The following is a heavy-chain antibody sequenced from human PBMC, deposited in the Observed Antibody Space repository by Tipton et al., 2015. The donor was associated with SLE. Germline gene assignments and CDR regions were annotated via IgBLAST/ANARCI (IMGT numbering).Heavy chain of an antibody. CDR2: IYSSGTT. D-gene: IGHD6-19*01. CDR1: GAPISDYW. CDR3: ARVRGGWANDASDI. Sequence: TLSLTCSVSGAPISDYWWSWIRQPPGKSLEWLGRIYSSGTTYCNPSLKTRVTISVDTSKIQFSLRLTSVTAADTAVYYCARVRGGWANDASDIWGQGTMVTVSS. V-gene: IGHV4-4*08. J-gene: IGHJ3*02.